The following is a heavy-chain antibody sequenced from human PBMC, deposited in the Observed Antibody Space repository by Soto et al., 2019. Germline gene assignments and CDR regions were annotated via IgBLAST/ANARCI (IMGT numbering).Heavy chain of an antibody. CDR3: AREDNDSSDYYYYYYMDV. J-gene: IGHJ6*03. D-gene: IGHD2-21*02. CDR2: IKQDGSEK. CDR1: GFTFSSYW. V-gene: IGHV3-7*01. Sequence: GSLRLSCAASGFTFSSYWMSWVRQAPWKGLEWVANIKQDGSEKYYVDSVKGRFTISRDNAKNSLYLQMNSLRAEDTAVYYCAREDNDSSDYYYYYYMDVWGNGTTVTVSS.